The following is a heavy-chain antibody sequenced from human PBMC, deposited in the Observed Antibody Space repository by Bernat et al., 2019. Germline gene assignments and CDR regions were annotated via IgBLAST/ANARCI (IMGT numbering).Heavy chain of an antibody. CDR3: ARHGMVRGVVY. D-gene: IGHD3-10*01. V-gene: IGHV4-39*01. CDR2: IYYSGST. CDR1: GGSISSSSYY. J-gene: IGHJ4*02. Sequence: QLQLQESGPGLVKPSETLSLTCTVSGGSISSSSYYWGWIRQPPGKGLEWIGSIYYSGSTYYNPSLKSRVTISVDTSKNQFSLKLSSVTAADTAVYYCARHGMVRGVVYWGQGTLVTVSS.